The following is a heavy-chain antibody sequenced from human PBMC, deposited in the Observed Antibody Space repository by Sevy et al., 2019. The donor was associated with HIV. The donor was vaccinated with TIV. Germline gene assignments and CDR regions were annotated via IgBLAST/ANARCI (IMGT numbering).Heavy chain of an antibody. D-gene: IGHD5-18*01. CDR1: GFTINSNY. Sequence: GGSLRLSCAASGFTINSNYMTWVRQAPGKGLEGVSVIYSDGTTYHADSVKDRFTISRDNFKNTLYLQMNSLRAEDTAVYYCARGKSGYGYALNYWGQGPLVPVS. J-gene: IGHJ4*02. V-gene: IGHV3-66*01. CDR2: IYSDGTT. CDR3: ARGKSGYGYALNY.